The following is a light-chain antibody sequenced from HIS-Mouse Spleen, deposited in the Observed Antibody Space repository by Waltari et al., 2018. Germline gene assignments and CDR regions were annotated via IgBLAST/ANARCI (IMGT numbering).Light chain of an antibody. Sequence: SYELTQPPSVSVSPGQTARIPCSGSALPKHYAYWYQKKSGQAPELVIYEDSKRPSGIPERFSGSSSGTMATLTISGAQVEDEADYYCYSTDSSGNHRVFGGGTKLTVL. CDR1: ALPKHY. J-gene: IGLJ2*01. CDR3: YSTDSSGNHRV. CDR2: EDS. V-gene: IGLV3-10*01.